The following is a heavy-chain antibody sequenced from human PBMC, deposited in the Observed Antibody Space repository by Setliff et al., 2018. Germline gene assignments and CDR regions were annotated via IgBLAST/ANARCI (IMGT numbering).Heavy chain of an antibody. D-gene: IGHD6-13*01. Sequence: GGSLRLSCAASGFTFSSYSMTWVRQAPGRGLEWVSYISSSSSTRYYAESVKGRFTISRDNAKNSLYLQRNSLRAEDTAVYYCARDRYSSHSFDYWGQGTLFTVSS. J-gene: IGHJ4*02. CDR3: ARDRYSSHSFDY. CDR1: GFTFSSYS. CDR2: ISSSSSTR. V-gene: IGHV3-48*01.